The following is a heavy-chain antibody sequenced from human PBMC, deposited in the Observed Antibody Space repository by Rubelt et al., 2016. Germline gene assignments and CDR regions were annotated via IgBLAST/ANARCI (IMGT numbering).Heavy chain of an antibody. CDR2: IKQDGSEK. CDR1: GFTFSSFW. J-gene: IGHJ4*02. V-gene: IGHV3-7*03. D-gene: IGHD3-10*01. Sequence: EVQLVESGGGLVQPGGSLRLSCAASGFTFSSFWMSWVRQASGKGLEWVANIKQDGSEKYYVDSVKGRFTISRDNAKNALYLDMNSRRAEDTALYYCARDGDNWYYYVDNWGQGTLVTVSS. CDR3: ARDGDNWYYYVDN.